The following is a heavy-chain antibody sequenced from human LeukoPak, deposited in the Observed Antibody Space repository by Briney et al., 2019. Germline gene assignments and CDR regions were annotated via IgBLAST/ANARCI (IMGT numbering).Heavy chain of an antibody. V-gene: IGHV4-38-2*02. Sequence: SETLSLTCTVSGSSITNTYYWAWFRQPPGKGLXXXATVFQLQTVRTFSNPSLESRVTLSLDPSQNQFSLNLTSVTAADTALYFCARVLNVPKLIDSWGQGTLVTVSS. CDR1: GSSITNTYY. J-gene: IGHJ4*02. D-gene: IGHD3-16*01. CDR3: ARVLNVPKLIDS. CDR2: VFQLQTVRT.